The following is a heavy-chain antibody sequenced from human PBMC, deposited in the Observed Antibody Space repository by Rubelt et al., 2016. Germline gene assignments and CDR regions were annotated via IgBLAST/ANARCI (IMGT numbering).Heavy chain of an antibody. D-gene: IGHD3-22*01. CDR2: MCPSDGSI. CDR3: ARVRDYYDSSGYYSATSYWYFDL. J-gene: IGHJ2*01. Sequence: AQGLEWMGRMCPSDGSISYAEKFQGRVTMTRDTSTSTAYMELSRLRSDDTAVYYCARVRDYYDSSGYYSATSYWYFDLWGRGTLVTVSS. V-gene: IGHV1/OR15-9*01.